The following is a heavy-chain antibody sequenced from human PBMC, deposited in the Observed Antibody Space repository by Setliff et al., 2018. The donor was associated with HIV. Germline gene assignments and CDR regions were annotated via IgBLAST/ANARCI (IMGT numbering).Heavy chain of an antibody. CDR3: TTDRQRHDYGDHSEDY. J-gene: IGHJ4*02. Sequence: PGGSLRLSCAASGFTLSNAWMSWVRQAPGKGLEWVGRIKSKIDGGTTDYAAPVKGRFTISRDDSKDTLYLQMNSLKTEDTAIYYCTTDRQRHDYGDHSEDYWGQGTLVTVSS. CDR2: IKSKIDGGTT. V-gene: IGHV3-15*01. D-gene: IGHD4-17*01. CDR1: GFTLSNAW.